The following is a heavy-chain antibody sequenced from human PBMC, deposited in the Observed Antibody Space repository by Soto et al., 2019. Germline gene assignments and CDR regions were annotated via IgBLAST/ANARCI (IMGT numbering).Heavy chain of an antibody. D-gene: IGHD2-2*01. J-gene: IGHJ4*02. CDR3: ARDREGSSTSSPFDY. CDR1: GYTFTSYY. CDR2: IIPILGIA. V-gene: IGHV1-69*04. Sequence: SVKVSCKASGYTFTSYYMHWVRQAPGQGLEWMGRIIPILGIANYAQKFQGRVTITADKSTSTAYMELSSLRSEDTAVYYCARDREGSSTSSPFDYWGQGTLVTVSS.